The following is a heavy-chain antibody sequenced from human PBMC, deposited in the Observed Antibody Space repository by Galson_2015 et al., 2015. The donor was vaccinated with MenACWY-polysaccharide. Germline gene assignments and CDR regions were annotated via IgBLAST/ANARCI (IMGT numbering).Heavy chain of an antibody. J-gene: IGHJ6*02. CDR2: IKQDGSEK. CDR3: ARNGTGDRGWLQSASTSYYGLDV. D-gene: IGHD5-24*01. V-gene: IGHV3-7*01. Sequence: SLRLSCAASGFTFSSFWMSWVRQAPGKGLEWVAIIKQDGSEKYYVDSVKGRFSISRDNAKNSLYLQMNSLRAEDSAVYYCARNGTGDRGWLQSASTSYYGLDVWGQGTTVTVSS. CDR1: GFTFSSFW.